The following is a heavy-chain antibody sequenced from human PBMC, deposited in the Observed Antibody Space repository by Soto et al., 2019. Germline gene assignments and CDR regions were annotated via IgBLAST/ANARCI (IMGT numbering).Heavy chain of an antibody. J-gene: IGHJ5*02. CDR2: IYYSGST. D-gene: IGHD3-9*01. CDR1: GGSISSYY. CDR3: ARFDYHNNWFDP. Sequence: SETLSLTCTVSGGSISSYYWSWIRQPPGKGLEWIGYIYYSGSTNYNPSLKSRVTISVDTSKNQFSLKLSSVTAADTAVYYCARFDYHNNWFDPWGQGTLVTVSS. V-gene: IGHV4-59*08.